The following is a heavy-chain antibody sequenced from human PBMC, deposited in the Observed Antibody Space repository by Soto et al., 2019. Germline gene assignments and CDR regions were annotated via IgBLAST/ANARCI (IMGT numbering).Heavy chain of an antibody. CDR1: GFTFSSYG. CDR2: IWYDGSNK. Sequence: GGSLRLSCAASGFTFSSYGMHWVRQAPGKGLEWVAVIWYDGSNKYYADSVKGRFTISRDNSKNTLYLQMNSLRAEDTAVYYCAALLPGIAAAGTVYYYGMDVWGQGTTVTVSS. J-gene: IGHJ6*02. CDR3: AALLPGIAAAGTVYYYGMDV. D-gene: IGHD6-13*01. V-gene: IGHV3-33*01.